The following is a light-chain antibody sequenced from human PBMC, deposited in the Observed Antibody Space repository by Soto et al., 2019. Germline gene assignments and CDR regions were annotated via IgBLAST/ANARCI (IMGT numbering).Light chain of an antibody. CDR3: QVWDTTSDHPV. J-gene: IGLJ2*01. CDR1: SGHSSYA. Sequence: QPVLTQSPSASASLGASVKLTCTLSSGHSSYAIAWHQQQPEKGPRYLMKLNSDGSHSKGDGIPDRFSGSSSGNAATLTISRVEAGDEADYYCQVWDTTSDHPVFGGGTQLTVL. CDR2: LNSDGSH. V-gene: IGLV4-69*01.